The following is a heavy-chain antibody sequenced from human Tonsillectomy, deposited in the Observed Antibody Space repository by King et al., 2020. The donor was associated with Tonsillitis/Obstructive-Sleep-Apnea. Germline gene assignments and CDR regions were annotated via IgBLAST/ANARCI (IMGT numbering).Heavy chain of an antibody. CDR3: ARDRGQNWFDP. CDR1: GFTVSSNY. V-gene: IGHV3-53*01. Sequence: VKLVESGGGLIQPGGSLRLSCAASGFTVSSNYMNWVRQAPGKGLEWVSVIYSGGSTYYADSVKGRFTISRDNSKNTLYLQMNSLRAEDTAVYYCARDRGQNWFDPWGQGTLVTVSS. CDR2: IYSGGST. J-gene: IGHJ5*02.